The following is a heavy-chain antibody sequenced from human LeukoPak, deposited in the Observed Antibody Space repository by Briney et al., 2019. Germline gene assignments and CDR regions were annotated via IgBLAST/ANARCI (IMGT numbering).Heavy chain of an antibody. CDR3: ARVGDYDFWSGYYRRFDY. D-gene: IGHD3-3*01. J-gene: IGHJ4*02. Sequence: ASVKVSCKTSGYIFAHNGISWVRQAPGQGPEWMGWISAYNGDTNYAQNFQGRVTMTRDTSTSTVYMELRSLRSDDTAVYYCARVGDYDFWSGYYRRFDYWGQGTLVTVSS. CDR1: GYIFAHNG. CDR2: ISAYNGDT. V-gene: IGHV1-18*01.